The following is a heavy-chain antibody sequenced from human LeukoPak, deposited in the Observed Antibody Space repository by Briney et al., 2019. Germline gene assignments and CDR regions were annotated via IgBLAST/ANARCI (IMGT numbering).Heavy chain of an antibody. CDR1: GFTFSNNW. J-gene: IGHJ4*02. Sequence: GGSLRLSCAASGFTFSNNWMHWVRQAPGKGLGWVSRINSDGRTTTYAASVKGRFTISRDNAKNTLYLQMNSLRAEDTGVYYCAGSGWQVYFDYWGQGTLVTVSS. D-gene: IGHD6-19*01. CDR3: AGSGWQVYFDY. CDR2: INSDGRTT. V-gene: IGHV3-74*01.